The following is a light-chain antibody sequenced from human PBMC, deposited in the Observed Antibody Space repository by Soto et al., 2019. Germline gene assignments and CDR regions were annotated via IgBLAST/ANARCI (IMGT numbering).Light chain of an antibody. CDR3: QSYDSSNHVV. Sequence: NFMLTQPHSVSESPGKTVTISCTRSSGSIASNYVQWYQQRPGSAPTTVIYEDNQRPSGVPDRFSGSIDSSSNPASLTLSGLKTEDEADYYCQSYDSSNHVVFGGGTKVTVL. V-gene: IGLV6-57*04. J-gene: IGLJ2*01. CDR1: SGSIASNY. CDR2: EDN.